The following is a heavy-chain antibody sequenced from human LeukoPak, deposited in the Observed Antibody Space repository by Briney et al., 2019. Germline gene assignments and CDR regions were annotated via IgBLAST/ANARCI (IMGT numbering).Heavy chain of an antibody. CDR3: AKDRGALYDILTGDPADYYYYMDV. Sequence: PGRSLRLSCAASGFTFSSYGMHWVRQAPGKGLEWVAVISYDGSNKYYADSVKGRFTISRDNSRNTLYLQMNSLRAEDTAIYYCAKDRGALYDILTGDPADYYYYMDVWGKGTTVTVSS. J-gene: IGHJ6*03. CDR2: ISYDGSNK. D-gene: IGHD3-9*01. V-gene: IGHV3-30*18. CDR1: GFTFSSYG.